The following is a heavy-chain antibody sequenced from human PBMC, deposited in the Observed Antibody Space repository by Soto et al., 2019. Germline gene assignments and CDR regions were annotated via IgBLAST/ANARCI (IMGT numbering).Heavy chain of an antibody. Sequence: GGSLRLFCAASGFTFNDYTMLWVRQAPGKGLEWVSGISWNGGTIGYADSVQGRFTISRDSATNSLYLEMSSLRAEDTALYYCAKGRRVRGTGLNYYMDVWGKGTTVTVSS. V-gene: IGHV3-9*01. CDR3: AKGRRVRGTGLNYYMDV. J-gene: IGHJ6*03. CDR1: GFTFNDYT. D-gene: IGHD2-15*01. CDR2: ISWNGGTI.